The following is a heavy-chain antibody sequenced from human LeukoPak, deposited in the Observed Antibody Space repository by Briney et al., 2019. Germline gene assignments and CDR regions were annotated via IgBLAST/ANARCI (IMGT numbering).Heavy chain of an antibody. V-gene: IGHV3-23*01. Sequence: GGSLRLSCAASGFTFSSYAMSWVRQAPGKGLEWVSSVRGGGGTTHHADSVKGRFTISRDNYKSTLYLQTNSLGAGDTAVYYCARDGWNVFFDYWGQGALVSVSS. D-gene: IGHD1-1*01. CDR3: ARDGWNVFFDY. CDR1: GFTFSSYA. CDR2: VRGGGGTT. J-gene: IGHJ4*02.